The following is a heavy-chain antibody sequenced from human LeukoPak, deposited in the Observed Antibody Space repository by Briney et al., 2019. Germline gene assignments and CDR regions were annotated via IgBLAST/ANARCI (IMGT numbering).Heavy chain of an antibody. CDR3: AKDPINSGYDLNYFDY. CDR2: ISGDGRTK. V-gene: IGHV3-43*02. J-gene: IGHJ4*02. D-gene: IGHD5-12*01. Sequence: GGSLRLSCAASGFTFNDFAIHWVRQAPGKGLEWVSLISGDGRTKYYADSVRGRFTISRDNSKNTLYLQMNSLRAEDTAVYYCAKDPINSGYDLNYFDYWGQGTLVTVSS. CDR1: GFTFNDFA.